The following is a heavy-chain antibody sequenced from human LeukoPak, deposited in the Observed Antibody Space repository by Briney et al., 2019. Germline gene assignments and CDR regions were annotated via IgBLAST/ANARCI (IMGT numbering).Heavy chain of an antibody. D-gene: IGHD4-23*01. Sequence: SETLSLTCGVYGESFSGYYWSWIRQPPRKGLEWIGEINHSGSTNYKSSLKSRATISLDTSKNQSSLQLTSVTAADPAVYYCAGGTYYGGPDHWGQRTLVTVSS. CDR1: GESFSGYY. V-gene: IGHV4-34*01. CDR2: INHSGST. J-gene: IGHJ4*02. CDR3: AGGTYYGGPDH.